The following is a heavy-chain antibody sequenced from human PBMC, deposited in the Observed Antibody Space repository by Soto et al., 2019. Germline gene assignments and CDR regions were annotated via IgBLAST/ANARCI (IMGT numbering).Heavy chain of an antibody. CDR2: ISTDNGNI. V-gene: IGHV1-18*01. D-gene: IGHD1-26*01. CDR3: ARDIVHYGLDV. J-gene: IGHJ6*02. CDR1: GYSFSSNG. Sequence: GSVKVYCKACGYSFSSNGMSLVRQAPGQGLEWMGWISTDNGNINYAQKLQGRVTISTDASTNTVHMELRSLRSDDTAVFYCARDIVHYGLDVWGQGTTVTVSS.